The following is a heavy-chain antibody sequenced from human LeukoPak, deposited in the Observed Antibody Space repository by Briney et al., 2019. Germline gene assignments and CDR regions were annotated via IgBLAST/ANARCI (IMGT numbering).Heavy chain of an antibody. J-gene: IGHJ3*02. CDR2: IYYSGST. CDR3: ASYRKDLDAFDI. Sequence: SETLSLTCTVSGGSISSGDYYWSWIRQPPGKGLEWIGYIYYSGSTYYNPSLKSRVTISVDTSKNQFSLKLSSVTAADTAVYYCASYRKDLDAFDIWGQGTMVTVSS. V-gene: IGHV4-30-4*01. D-gene: IGHD4-11*01. CDR1: GGSISSGDYY.